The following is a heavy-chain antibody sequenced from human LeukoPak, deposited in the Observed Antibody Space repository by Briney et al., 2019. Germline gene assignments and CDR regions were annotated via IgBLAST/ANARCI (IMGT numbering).Heavy chain of an antibody. D-gene: IGHD6-13*01. Sequence: SETLSLTCAVYGGSFSGYYWSWIRQPPGKGLEWIGEINHSGSTNYNPSLKSRVTLSVDTSKNQFSLKLSSVTAADTAVYYCARGDSSSWSAYYFDYWGQGTLVTVSS. CDR2: INHSGST. CDR1: GGSFSGYY. J-gene: IGHJ4*02. CDR3: ARGDSSSWSAYYFDY. V-gene: IGHV4-34*01.